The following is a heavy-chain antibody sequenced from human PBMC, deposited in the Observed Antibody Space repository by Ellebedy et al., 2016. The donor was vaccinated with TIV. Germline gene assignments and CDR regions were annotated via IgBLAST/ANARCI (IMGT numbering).Heavy chain of an antibody. CDR1: GGTFSSYA. D-gene: IGHD1-26*01. CDR3: ARDLESGSYSDP. V-gene: IGHV1-69*13. J-gene: IGHJ5*02. CDR2: IIPIFGTA. Sequence: SVKVSXXASGGTFSSYAISWVRQAPGQGLEWMGGIIPIFGTANYAQKFQGRVTITADESTSTAYMELRSLRSDDTAVYYCARDLESGSYSDPWGQGTLVTVSS.